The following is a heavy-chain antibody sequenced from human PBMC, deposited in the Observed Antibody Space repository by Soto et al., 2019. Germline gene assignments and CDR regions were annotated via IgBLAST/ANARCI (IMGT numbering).Heavy chain of an antibody. V-gene: IGHV3-23*01. D-gene: IGHD3-3*01. Sequence: EVQLLESGGGLVQPGGSLRLSCAASGFTFSSYAMSWVRQAPGKGLEWVSAISGSGGSTYYADSVKGRFTISRDNSKNTLYLQRNSRRAEDTAVYYCAKGPSSYDFWSPPTHILAYMDVWGKGTTVTVSS. CDR3: AKGPSSYDFWSPPTHILAYMDV. CDR2: ISGSGGST. J-gene: IGHJ6*03. CDR1: GFTFSSYA.